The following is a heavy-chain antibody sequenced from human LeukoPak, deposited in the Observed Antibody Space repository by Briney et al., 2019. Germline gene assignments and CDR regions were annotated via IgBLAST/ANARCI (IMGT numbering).Heavy chain of an antibody. CDR2: IYYSGST. Sequence: PSETLSLTCTVSGGSISSSSYYWGWIRQPPGKGLEWIGSIYYSGSTYYNPSLKSRVTISVDTSKNQFSLKLSSVTAADTAVYYCARGLRYYYGSGSYPLFDYWGQGTLVTVSS. CDR1: GGSISSSSYY. CDR3: ARGLRYYYGSGSYPLFDY. J-gene: IGHJ4*02. V-gene: IGHV4-39*07. D-gene: IGHD3-10*01.